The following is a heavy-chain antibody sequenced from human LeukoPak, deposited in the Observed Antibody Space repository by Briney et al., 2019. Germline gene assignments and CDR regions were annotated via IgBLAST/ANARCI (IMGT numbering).Heavy chain of an antibody. J-gene: IGHJ4*02. CDR2: IYYSGGT. V-gene: IGHV4-59*01. CDR3: ARSPTYFYDGSGYPRGFDY. D-gene: IGHD3-22*01. Sequence: SETLSLTCTVSGGSISSYYWTWIRQPPGKGLEWIGYIYYSGGTNYNPSLKSRVTISVDTSKNQFSLKLISVTAADTAVYYCARSPTYFYDGSGYPRGFDYWGQGTPVTVSS. CDR1: GGSISSYY.